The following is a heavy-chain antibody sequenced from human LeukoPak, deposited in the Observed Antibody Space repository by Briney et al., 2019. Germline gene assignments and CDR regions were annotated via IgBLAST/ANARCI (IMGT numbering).Heavy chain of an antibody. D-gene: IGHD2-2*01. CDR2: IYYSGNT. CDR3: ARVRYCSTNRCYDREFDN. V-gene: IGHV4-59*01. CDR1: GGSISNYY. Sequence: SETLSLTCTVSGGSISNYYWSWIRQPPGKGLEWIGYIYYSGNTNYDPSLKSRVTISVDTSKNQFSLKLNSVTAADTAVYYCARVRYCSTNRCYDREFDNWGQGTLVTVSS. J-gene: IGHJ4*02.